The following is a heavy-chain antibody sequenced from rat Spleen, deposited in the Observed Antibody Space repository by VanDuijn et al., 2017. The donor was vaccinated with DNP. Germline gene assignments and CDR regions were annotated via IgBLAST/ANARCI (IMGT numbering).Heavy chain of an antibody. V-gene: IGHV4-2*01. CDR2: INEDSSIT. Sequence: EVQLVETGGALVQPGRSLKLSCVASGFTFNNYWMYWFRQAPGKGLEWIGEINEDSSITNYNPSLRGKVSFSRDNGQNTLYLQMSDLGSEDTGIYYCVTRGDPYDNWFAYWGRGTLVTVSS. CDR1: GFTFNNYW. D-gene: IGHD4-2*01. CDR3: VTRGDPYDNWFAY. J-gene: IGHJ3*01.